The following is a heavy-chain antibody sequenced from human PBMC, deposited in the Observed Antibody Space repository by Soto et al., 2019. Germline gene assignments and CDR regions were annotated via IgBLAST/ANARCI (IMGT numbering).Heavy chain of an antibody. Sequence: GGSLRLSCAASGFTFSSYSMNWVRQAPGKGLEWISYISSSSTTIYYAEYVKGRFTISRDNAENSLHLQMNSLRVDDTAVYYCASRGGLVRGNYYGMDVWGQGTTVTVSS. CDR3: ASRGGLVRGNYYGMDV. J-gene: IGHJ6*02. D-gene: IGHD3-10*01. CDR1: GFTFSSYS. V-gene: IGHV3-48*01. CDR2: ISSSSTTI.